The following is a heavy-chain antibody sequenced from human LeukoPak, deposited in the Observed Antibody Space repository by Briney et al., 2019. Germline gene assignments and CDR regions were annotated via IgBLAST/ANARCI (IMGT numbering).Heavy chain of an antibody. J-gene: IGHJ4*02. D-gene: IGHD3-9*01. CDR1: GGSLSGSY. Sequence: SETLSLTCTVSGGSLSGSYWAWIRQPPGKGLEWIGHIFYSGNPNYNPSLKSRISMSVDTSKNQFSLNLNSVTAADTAVYYCARSGTLTAYLHWGQGALVTVSS. CDR3: ARSGTLTAYLH. V-gene: IGHV4-59*01. CDR2: IFYSGNP.